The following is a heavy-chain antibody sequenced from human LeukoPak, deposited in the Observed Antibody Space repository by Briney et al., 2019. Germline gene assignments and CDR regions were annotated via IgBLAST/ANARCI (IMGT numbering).Heavy chain of an antibody. Sequence: PSETLSLTCGVSGGSITSRDCWSWVRQPPGKGLEWIGEICLDGRIHYTPSLKSRISISIDRSKDQFSLNLISVAAADMAIYFCASQGGLRNDFWGQGTLVTVSS. CDR3: ASQGGLRNDF. CDR2: ICLDGRI. J-gene: IGHJ4*02. CDR1: GGSITSRDC. D-gene: IGHD2-15*01. V-gene: IGHV4-4*02.